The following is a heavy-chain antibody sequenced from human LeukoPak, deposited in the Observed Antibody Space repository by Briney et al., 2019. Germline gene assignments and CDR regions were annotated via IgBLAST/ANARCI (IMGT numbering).Heavy chain of an antibody. CDR3: TRDDSGWYFDY. CDR1: GFIFTPYE. CDR2: IRSKAYGGTT. V-gene: IGHV3-49*04. D-gene: IGHD5-12*01. Sequence: GGSLRLSCAASGFIFTPYEMNWVRQAPGKGLEWVGFIRSKAYGGTTEYAASVKGRFTISRDDSKSIAYLQMNSLKTEDTAVYYCTRDDSGWYFDYWGQGTLVTVSS. J-gene: IGHJ4*02.